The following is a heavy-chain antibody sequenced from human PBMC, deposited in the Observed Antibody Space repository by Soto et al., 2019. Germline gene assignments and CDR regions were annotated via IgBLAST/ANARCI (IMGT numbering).Heavy chain of an antibody. J-gene: IGHJ3*02. CDR1: GYTFTGYY. CDR3: ARDPTGTTQSDAFDI. D-gene: IGHD1-1*01. V-gene: IGHV1-2*04. Sequence: GASVKVSCKASGYTFTGYYMHWGRQAPGQGLEWMGWINPNSGGTNYAQKFQGWVTMTRDTSINTAYMELSRLRSDDTAVYYCARDPTGTTQSDAFDIWGQGTMVTVSS. CDR2: INPNSGGT.